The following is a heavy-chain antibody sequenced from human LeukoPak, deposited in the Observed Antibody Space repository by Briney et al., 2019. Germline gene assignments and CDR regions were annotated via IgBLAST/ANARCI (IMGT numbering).Heavy chain of an antibody. CDR2: SVSGFAT. Sequence: HTGGSLSLFCAASGFAFSRYAMNCVRQVPGKGLEWVADSVSGFATYYADSVKGRSTISRDNSKNTLYLQMNSLRAEDTAVYYCAKEIWPTVTTPGRTYFEYWGQRALVTVSS. J-gene: IGHJ4*02. CDR1: GFAFSRYA. CDR3: AKEIWPTVTTPGRTYFEY. D-gene: IGHD4-17*01. V-gene: IGHV3-23*01.